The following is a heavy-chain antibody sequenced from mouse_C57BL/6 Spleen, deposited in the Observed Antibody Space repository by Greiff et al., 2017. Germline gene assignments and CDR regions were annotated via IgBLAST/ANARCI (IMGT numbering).Heavy chain of an antibody. CDR1: GFTFTDYY. D-gene: IGHD2-4*01. Sequence: EVQVVESGGGLVQPGGSLSLSCAASGFTFTDYYMSWVRQPPGKALEWLGFIRNKANGYTTEYSASVKGRFTISRDNSQSILYLQLNALRAEDSAIFQCARFSDDHGDGYHFDCWGQGTTLTVSS. CDR2: IRNKANGYTT. J-gene: IGHJ2*01. CDR3: ARFSDDHGDGYHFDC. V-gene: IGHV7-3*01.